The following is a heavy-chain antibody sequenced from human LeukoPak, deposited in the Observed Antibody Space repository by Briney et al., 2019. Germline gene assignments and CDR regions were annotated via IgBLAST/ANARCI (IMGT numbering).Heavy chain of an antibody. CDR2: IYYSGSTNY. CDR1: GVSVSSSSHY. Sequence: SETLSLTCSVSGVSVSSSSHYWSWIRQPPGKGFEWIGYIYYSGSTNYNYNPSLKSRVTISLDTSKNQFSLTLTAVTAADTAVYYCARERRVGSSGDYWGQGTLVSVSS. CDR3: ARERRVGSSGDY. V-gene: IGHV4-61*01. J-gene: IGHJ4*02. D-gene: IGHD1-26*01.